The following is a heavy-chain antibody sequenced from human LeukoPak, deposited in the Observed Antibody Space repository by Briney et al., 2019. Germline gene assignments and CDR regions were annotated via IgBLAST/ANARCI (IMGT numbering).Heavy chain of an antibody. V-gene: IGHV1-46*01. CDR3: ARREGTASLTYYYDSSGYYGNDY. J-gene: IGHJ4*02. CDR2: INPSGGST. D-gene: IGHD3-22*01. CDR1: GYTFTSYY. Sequence: ASVKVSCKASGYTFTSYYMHWVRQAPGQGLEWMGIINPSGGSTSYAQKFQGRVTMTRDTSTSTVYMELSSLRSEDTAVYYCARREGTASLTYYYDSSGYYGNDYWGQGTLVTVSS.